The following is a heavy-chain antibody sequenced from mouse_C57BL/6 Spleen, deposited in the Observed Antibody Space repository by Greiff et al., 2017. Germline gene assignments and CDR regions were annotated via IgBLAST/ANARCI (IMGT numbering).Heavy chain of an antibody. D-gene: IGHD2-4*01. Sequence: VQLQQPGAELVRPGTSVKLSCKASGYTFTSYWMHWVKQRPGQGLEWIGVIDPSDSYTNYNQKFKGKATLTVDTSSSTAYMQLSSLTSEDSAVYYCARGDYDYDGRAWFAYWGQGTLVTVSA. CDR2: IDPSDSYT. CDR3: ARGDYDYDGRAWFAY. CDR1: GYTFTSYW. J-gene: IGHJ3*01. V-gene: IGHV1-59*01.